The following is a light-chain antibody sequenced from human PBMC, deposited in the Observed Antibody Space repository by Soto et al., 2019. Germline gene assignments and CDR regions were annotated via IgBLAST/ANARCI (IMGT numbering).Light chain of an antibody. CDR2: GAS. V-gene: IGKV3-15*01. J-gene: IGKJ1*01. Sequence: EILMTQSPATLSVSPGERATLSCRASQSVDSNLAWYQQKPGLAPRLLIYGASTRATGISARFSGSGSGTEFTLTISSLQSEDFGVYYCQQYNNWWTFGQGTKVEI. CDR1: QSVDSN. CDR3: QQYNNWWT.